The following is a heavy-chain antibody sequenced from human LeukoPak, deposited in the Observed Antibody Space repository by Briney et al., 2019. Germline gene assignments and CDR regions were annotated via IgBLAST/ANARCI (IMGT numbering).Heavy chain of an antibody. CDR2: ISSSGSTI. Sequence: GGSLRLSCAASGFTFSSYEMNWVRQAPGKGLEWVSYISSSGSTIYYADSVKGRFIISRDNAKNSLYLQMNSLRAEDTAVYYCARGRVAVAGIFYWGQGTLVTVSS. CDR3: ARGRVAVAGIFY. D-gene: IGHD6-19*01. CDR1: GFTFSSYE. J-gene: IGHJ4*02. V-gene: IGHV3-48*03.